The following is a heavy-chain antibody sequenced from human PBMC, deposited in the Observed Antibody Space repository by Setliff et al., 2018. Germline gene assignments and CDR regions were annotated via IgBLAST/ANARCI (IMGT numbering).Heavy chain of an antibody. D-gene: IGHD6-13*01. Sequence: SETLSLTCTVSGGSINSGSYFWAWIRQPPGKGLEWIGSIYYSGSTYYNPSLKSRVTISVDTSKNQFSLKLSSVTAADTAVYYCAREGSIAAAPFDFDYWGQGTLVTVS. CDR1: GGSINSGSYF. V-gene: IGHV4-39*02. J-gene: IGHJ4*02. CDR3: AREGSIAAAPFDFDY. CDR2: IYYSGST.